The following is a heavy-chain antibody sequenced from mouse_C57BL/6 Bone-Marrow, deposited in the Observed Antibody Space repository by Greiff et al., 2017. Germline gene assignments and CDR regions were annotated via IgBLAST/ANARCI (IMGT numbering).Heavy chain of an antibody. D-gene: IGHD2-4*01. Sequence: VQLQQSGPELVKPGASVKISCKASGYAFSSSWMNWVKQRPGKGLEWIGRIYPGDGDTNYNGKFKGKATLTADKSSSTAYMQLSSLTSEDSAVYFCARAEDYGEDYWGQGTSVTVSS. CDR3: ARAEDYGEDY. V-gene: IGHV1-82*01. CDR2: IYPGDGDT. CDR1: GYAFSSSW. J-gene: IGHJ4*01.